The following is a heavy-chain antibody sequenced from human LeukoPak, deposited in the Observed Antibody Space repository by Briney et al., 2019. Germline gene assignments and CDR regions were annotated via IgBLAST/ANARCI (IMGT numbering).Heavy chain of an antibody. CDR1: GFTFSSYG. D-gene: IGHD6-19*01. J-gene: IGHJ5*02. CDR3: ARDREVAGTGWFDP. V-gene: IGHV3-33*01. CDR2: IWYDGSNK. Sequence: PGRSLRLSCAASGFTFSSYGMHWVRQAPGKGLEWAAVIWYDGSNKYYADSVKGRFTISRDKSKNTLYLQMNSLRAEDTAVYYCARDREVAGTGWFDPWGQGTLVTVSS.